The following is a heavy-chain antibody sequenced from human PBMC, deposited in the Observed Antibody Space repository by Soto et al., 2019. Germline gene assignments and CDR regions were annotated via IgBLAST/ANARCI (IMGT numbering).Heavy chain of an antibody. CDR2: ISSSSSYT. Sequence: PGGSLRLSCAASGFTFSDYYMSWIRQAPGKGLEWVSYISSSSSYTNYADSVKGRFTISRDNAKNSLYLQMNSLRAEDTAVYYCTRDGSSYDILTGYLYYYYGMDVWGPGTTVTVSS. J-gene: IGHJ6*02. CDR1: GFTFSDYY. D-gene: IGHD3-9*01. V-gene: IGHV3-11*06. CDR3: TRDGSSYDILTGYLYYYYGMDV.